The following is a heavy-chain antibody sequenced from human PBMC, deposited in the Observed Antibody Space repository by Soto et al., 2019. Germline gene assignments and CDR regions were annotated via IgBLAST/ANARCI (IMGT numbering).Heavy chain of an antibody. Sequence: HPGGSLRLSCAASGFTFSSYAMHWVRQAPGKGLEWVAVISYDGSNKYYADSVKGRFTISRDNSKNTLYLQMNSLRAEDTAVYYCAKNQGVELVPLATVDWFDPWGQGSVVTVSS. CDR2: ISYDGSNK. V-gene: IGHV3-30-3*01. D-gene: IGHD1-26*01. CDR1: GFTFSSYA. CDR3: AKNQGVELVPLATVDWFDP. J-gene: IGHJ5*02.